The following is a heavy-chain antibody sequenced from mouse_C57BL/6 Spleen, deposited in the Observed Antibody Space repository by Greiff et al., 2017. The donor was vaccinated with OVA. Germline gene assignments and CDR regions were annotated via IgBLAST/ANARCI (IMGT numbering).Heavy chain of an antibody. D-gene: IGHD2-5*01. CDR2: IYPGSGST. Sequence: QVQLQQPGAELVKPGASVKMSCKASGYTFTSYWITWVKQRPGQGLEWIGDIYPGSGSTNYNEKFKSKATLTVDTSSSTAYRQLSSLTSEDAAVYYWAREEAYYSNYVGFAYWGQGTLVTVSA. CDR1: GYTFTSYW. CDR3: AREEAYYSNYVGFAY. V-gene: IGHV1-55*01. J-gene: IGHJ3*01.